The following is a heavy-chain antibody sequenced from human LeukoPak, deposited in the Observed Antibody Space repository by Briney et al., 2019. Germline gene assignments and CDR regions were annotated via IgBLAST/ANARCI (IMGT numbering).Heavy chain of an antibody. CDR1: GGTFSSYA. D-gene: IGHD3-16*01. Sequence: VASVKVSCKASGGTFSSYAISWVRQAPGQGLEWMGGIIPIFGTANYAQKFQGRVTVTRNTSISTAYMELSSLRSEDTGVYYCARGLSLQPRGPIYDYVWGRVLYYFDYWGQGTLVTVSS. CDR3: ARGLSLQPRGPIYDYVWGRVLYYFDY. CDR2: IIPIFGTA. J-gene: IGHJ4*02. V-gene: IGHV1-69*05.